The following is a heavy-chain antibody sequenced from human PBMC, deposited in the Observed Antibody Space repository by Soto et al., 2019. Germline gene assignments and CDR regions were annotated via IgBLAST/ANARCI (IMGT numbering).Heavy chain of an antibody. CDR1: GSSLSDNY. Sequence: XETLCLTCAVDGSSLSDNYCNWLRQPPGKGLEWIGEINHSGNTNYNPSLRSRVTISIDTSKNQLSLNLRSVSAADTAVYYCARGRGEFDDWGQGNPVTVSS. V-gene: IGHV4-34*01. CDR2: INHSGNT. D-gene: IGHD2-21*01. J-gene: IGHJ5*02. CDR3: ARGRGEFDD.